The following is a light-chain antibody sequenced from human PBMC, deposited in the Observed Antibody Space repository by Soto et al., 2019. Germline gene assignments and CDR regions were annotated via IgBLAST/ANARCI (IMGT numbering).Light chain of an antibody. Sequence: QSVLTQPASVSGSPGQSITMSCTGTSSDVGSYNLVSWYQQHPGKAPKFIIYEGSKRPSGVSNRFSGSTSGNTASLTISGLQAEDEADYSCCSYAGSSTYVFGIGTKLTVL. CDR2: EGS. J-gene: IGLJ1*01. V-gene: IGLV2-23*01. CDR3: CSYAGSSTYV. CDR1: SSDVGSYNL.